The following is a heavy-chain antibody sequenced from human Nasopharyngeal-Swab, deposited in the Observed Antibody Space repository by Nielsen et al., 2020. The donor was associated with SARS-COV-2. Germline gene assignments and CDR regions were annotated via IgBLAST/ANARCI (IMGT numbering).Heavy chain of an antibody. CDR2: ISGSGGST. CDR1: GFTFSSYA. Sequence: GEALKISCAASGFTFSSYAMSWVRQAQGKGLEWVSAISGSGGSTYYADSVKGRFTISRDNSKNTLYLQMNSLRAEDTAVYYCAKAQLYYDSSGYRDWGQGTLVTVSS. V-gene: IGHV3-23*01. D-gene: IGHD3-22*01. CDR3: AKAQLYYDSSGYRD. J-gene: IGHJ4*02.